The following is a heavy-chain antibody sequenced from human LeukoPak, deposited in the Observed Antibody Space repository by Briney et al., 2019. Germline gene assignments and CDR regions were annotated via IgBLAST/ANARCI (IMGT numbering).Heavy chain of an antibody. J-gene: IGHJ5*02. D-gene: IGHD1-26*01. Sequence: GASVTVSSTASRYSSKTYGIRLARQAPGQGLEWMAWISAHNGDTHYAQNFQGRVSLTTDTSTSTAYMELRSLRSDDTAIYYCPREVKIDLFPQELEGLVTYDSLLNHWGRGTLVTVSS. CDR2: ISAHNGDT. CDR3: PREVKIDLFPQELEGLVTYDSLLNH. CDR1: RYSSKTYG. V-gene: IGHV1-18*01.